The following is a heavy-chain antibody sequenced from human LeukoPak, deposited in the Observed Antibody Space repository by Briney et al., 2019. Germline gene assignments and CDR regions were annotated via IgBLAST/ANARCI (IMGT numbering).Heavy chain of an antibody. Sequence: VSVRLLHRYSGPTFHRYDHFWARRATGQGVEWVGWLNPNRGNTGYAQKFQGRVTMTGNSSISTDYMELRSLRSEDTAVYYWAYTVARSRSHGGDYWGQGTLVTVSS. CDR3: AYTVARSRSHGGDY. J-gene: IGHJ4*02. CDR2: LNPNRGNT. CDR1: GPTFHRYD. V-gene: IGHV1-8*01. D-gene: IGHD4-23*01.